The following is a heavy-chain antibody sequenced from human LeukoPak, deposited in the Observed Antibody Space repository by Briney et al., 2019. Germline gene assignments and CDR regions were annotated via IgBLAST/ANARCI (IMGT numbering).Heavy chain of an antibody. J-gene: IGHJ5*02. Sequence: PSETLSLTCTVSGGSISSYCWSWIRQPPGKGLEWIGYIYYSGSTNYNPSLKSRVTISVDTSKNQFSLKLSSVTAADTAVYYWARWGLAKLGMEDYHWFDPWGQGTLVTASS. CDR2: IYYSGST. V-gene: IGHV4-59*01. CDR3: ARWGLAKLGMEDYHWFDP. CDR1: GGSISSYC. D-gene: IGHD7-27*01.